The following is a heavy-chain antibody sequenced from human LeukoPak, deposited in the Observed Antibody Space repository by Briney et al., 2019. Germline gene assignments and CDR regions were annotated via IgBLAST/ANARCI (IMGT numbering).Heavy chain of an antibody. CDR3: ARDGYSGSYYRLYYFFMDV. CDR1: RFTSRKYA. J-gene: IGHJ6*03. D-gene: IGHD1-26*01. Sequence: GSPRLSPAPSRFTSRKYATSSVRHTPRRRLGWVSGVSGSGGSTYYADPVKGRFTISRDNSGNTLYLQMNSLRGEDTAVYYCARDGYSGSYYRLYYFFMDVWGKGTTVTVS. CDR2: VSGSGGST. V-gene: IGHV3-23*01.